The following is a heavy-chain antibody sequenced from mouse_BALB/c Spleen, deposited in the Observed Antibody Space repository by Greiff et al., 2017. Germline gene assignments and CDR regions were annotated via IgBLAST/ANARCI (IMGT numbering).Heavy chain of an antibody. D-gene: IGHD4-1*01. J-gene: IGHJ3*01. V-gene: IGHV5-6-3*01. CDR1: GFTFSSYG. CDR2: INSNGGST. Sequence: DVQLVESGGGLVQPGGSLKLSCAASGFTFSSYGMSWVRQTPDKRLELVATINSNGGSTYYPDSVKGRFTISRDNAKNTLYLQMSSLKSEDTAMYYCARLWDGFAYWGQGTLVTVSA. CDR3: ARLWDGFAY.